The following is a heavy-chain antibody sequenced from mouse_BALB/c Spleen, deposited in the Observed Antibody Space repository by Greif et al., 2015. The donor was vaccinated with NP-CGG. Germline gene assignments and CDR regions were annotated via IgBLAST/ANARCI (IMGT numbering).Heavy chain of an antibody. CDR3: TRQNRYDVAWFAY. V-gene: IGHV1-5*01. J-gene: IGHJ3*01. D-gene: IGHD2-14*01. Sequence: EVKLEESGTVLARPGASVKMSCKASGYSFTSYWMHWVKQRPGQGLEWIGAIYPGNSDTSYNQKFKGKAKLTAVTSASTAYMELSSLTNEDSAVYYCTRQNRYDVAWFAYWGQGTLVTVSA. CDR1: GYSFTSYW. CDR2: IYPGNSDT.